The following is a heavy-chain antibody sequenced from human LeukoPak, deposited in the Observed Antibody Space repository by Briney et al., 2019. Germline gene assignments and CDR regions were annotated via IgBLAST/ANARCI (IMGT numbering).Heavy chain of an antibody. CDR2: INPNSGGT. V-gene: IGHV1-2*02. J-gene: IGHJ5*02. CDR3: ARDQQYCDGDCSFDP. CDR1: GYTFTGYY. D-gene: IGHD2-21*01. Sequence: ASVKVSCKASGYTFTGYYMHWVRQAPGQGLEWMGWINPNSGGTNYAQKFQGRVTMTRDTSINTAYMELSRLRSDDTAVYYCARDQQYCDGDCSFDPWGQGTLVTVSS.